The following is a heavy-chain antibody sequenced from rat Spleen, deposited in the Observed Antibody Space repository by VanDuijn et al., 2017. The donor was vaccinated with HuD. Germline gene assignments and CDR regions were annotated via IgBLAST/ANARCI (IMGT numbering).Heavy chain of an antibody. CDR2: ISYNGST. V-gene: IGHV3-1*01. J-gene: IGHJ2*01. D-gene: IGHD1-6*01. CDR1: GHSIASNY. CDR3: ATFMYYTDYYYDDY. Sequence: EVQLQESGPGLVKPSQSLPLTCSVTGHSIASNYWGWIRKFPGNKMEWIGHISYNGSTSYNPSLKSRISNTRDTSKNQFFLQLNSVTTDDTATYYCATFMYYTDYYYDDYWGQGVMVTVSS.